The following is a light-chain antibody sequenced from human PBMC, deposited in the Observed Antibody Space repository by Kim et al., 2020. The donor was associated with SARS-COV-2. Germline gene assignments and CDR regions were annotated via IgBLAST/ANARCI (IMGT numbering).Light chain of an antibody. CDR1: QSVSSY. CDR2: DAS. J-gene: IGKJ2*01. V-gene: IGKV3-11*01. CDR3: QQRSNWPRT. Sequence: EIMLTQSPATLSLSPGERATLSCRASQSVSSYLAWYQQQPGQAPRLLIYDASNRATGIPARFSGSGSGTDFTLTISSLEPEDFAVYYCQQRSNWPRTFGQGTKLEIK.